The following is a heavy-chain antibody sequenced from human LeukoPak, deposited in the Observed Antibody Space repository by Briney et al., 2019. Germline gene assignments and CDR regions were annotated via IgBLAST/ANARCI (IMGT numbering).Heavy chain of an antibody. CDR1: GGSISSSSYY. CDR2: TYYTGNT. J-gene: IGHJ4*02. D-gene: IGHD4-17*01. CDR3: ARDTVLNYFDY. V-gene: IGHV4-39*02. Sequence: PSETLSLTCTVSGGSISSSSYYWGWIRQPPGKGLEWIGNTYYTGNTYYNPSLKSRVTISVDTSKNQFSLELSSVTAADTAVYYCARDTVLNYFDYWGQGTLVTVSS.